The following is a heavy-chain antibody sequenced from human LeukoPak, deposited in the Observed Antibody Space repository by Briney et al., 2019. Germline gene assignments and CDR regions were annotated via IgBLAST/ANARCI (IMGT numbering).Heavy chain of an antibody. CDR1: GGSFSGYY. CDR3: ARKTPGYSYGTGFDY. D-gene: IGHD5-18*01. Sequence: SETLSLTCAVYGGSFSGYYWSWIRQPPGKGLEWIGEINHSGSTNYNPSLKSRVTISVDTSKNQFSLKLSSVTAADTAVYYCARKTPGYSYGTGFDYWGQGTPVTVSS. CDR2: INHSGST. V-gene: IGHV4-34*01. J-gene: IGHJ4*02.